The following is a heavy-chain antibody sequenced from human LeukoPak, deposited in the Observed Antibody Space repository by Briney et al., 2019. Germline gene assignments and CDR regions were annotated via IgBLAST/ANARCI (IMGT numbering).Heavy chain of an antibody. J-gene: IGHJ6*03. Sequence: GRSLRLSCAASGFTFDDYAMHWVRQAPGKGLEWVSGISWNSGSIGYADSVKGRFTISRDNAKNSLYLQMNSLRAEDMALYYCAKETTTRYMDVWGKGTTVTVSS. CDR2: ISWNSGSI. V-gene: IGHV3-9*03. CDR1: GFTFDDYA. D-gene: IGHD4-11*01. CDR3: AKETTTRYMDV.